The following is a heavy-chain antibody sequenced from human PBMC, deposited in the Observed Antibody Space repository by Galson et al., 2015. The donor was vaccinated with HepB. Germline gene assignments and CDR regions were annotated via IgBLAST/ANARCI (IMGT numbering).Heavy chain of an antibody. D-gene: IGHD2-21*01. Sequence: SVKVSCKASGYTFTGYYMHWVRQAPGQGLEWMGWINPNSGGTNYAQKFQGRVTMTRDTSISTAYMELSRLRSDDTAVYYCARVVNCGGDCHRYWYFDLWGRGTLVTVSS. CDR1: GYTFTGYY. CDR3: ARVVNCGGDCHRYWYFDL. CDR2: INPNSGGT. J-gene: IGHJ2*01. V-gene: IGHV1-2*02.